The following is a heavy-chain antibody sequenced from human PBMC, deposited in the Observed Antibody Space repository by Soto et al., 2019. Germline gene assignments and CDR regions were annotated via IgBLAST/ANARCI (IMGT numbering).Heavy chain of an antibody. CDR2: ISSSSSYI. D-gene: IGHD2-15*01. CDR1: GFTFSSYS. Sequence: ESGGGLVKPGGSLRLSCAASGFTFSSYSMNWVRQAPGKGLEWVSSISSSSSYIYYADSVKGRFTISRDNAKNSLYLQMNSLRAEDTAVYYCARDLKEDIVVVVAAKDYWGQGTLVTVSS. J-gene: IGHJ4*02. V-gene: IGHV3-21*01. CDR3: ARDLKEDIVVVVAAKDY.